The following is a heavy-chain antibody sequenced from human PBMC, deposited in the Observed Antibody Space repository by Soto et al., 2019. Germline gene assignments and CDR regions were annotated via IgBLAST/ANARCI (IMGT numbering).Heavy chain of an antibody. J-gene: IGHJ5*02. CDR2: IYYSGST. V-gene: IGHV4-59*01. CDR3: ARVGNDYGDYGGFDP. Sequence: SETLSLTCTVSGGSISSYYWSWIRQPPGKGLEWIGYIYYSGSTNYNPSLKSRVTISVDTSKNQFSLKLSSVTAADTAVYYCARVGNDYGDYGGFDPWGQGTLVTVSS. CDR1: GGSISSYY. D-gene: IGHD4-17*01.